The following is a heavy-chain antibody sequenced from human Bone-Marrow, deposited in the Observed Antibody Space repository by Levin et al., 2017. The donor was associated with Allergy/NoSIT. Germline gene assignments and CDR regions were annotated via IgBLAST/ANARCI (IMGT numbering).Heavy chain of an antibody. J-gene: IGHJ5*02. CDR3: ARDFGLPVRGYSYGYNWFDP. CDR1: GYTFTGYY. V-gene: IGHV1-2*02. D-gene: IGHD5-18*01. Sequence: GESLKISCQASGYTFTGYYMHWVRQAPGQGLEWMGWINPNSGGTNYAQKFQGRVTMTRDTSISTAYMELSRLRSDDTAVYYCARDFGLPVRGYSYGYNWFDPWGQGTLVTVSS. CDR2: INPNSGGT.